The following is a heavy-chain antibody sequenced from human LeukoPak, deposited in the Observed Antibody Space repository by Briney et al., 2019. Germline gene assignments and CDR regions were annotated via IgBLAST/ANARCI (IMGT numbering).Heavy chain of an antibody. Sequence: PGGPLRLSCAASGFTFSSYAMSWVRQAPGKGLEWVSSISGSGGRTYYADSVKGRFTISRDNSKNTLYLQMNSLRAEDTAVYYCTKGPYYYDSSGYSRRWFDPWGQGTLVTVSS. D-gene: IGHD3-22*01. J-gene: IGHJ5*02. CDR2: ISGSGGRT. CDR1: GFTFSSYA. CDR3: TKGPYYYDSSGYSRRWFDP. V-gene: IGHV3-23*01.